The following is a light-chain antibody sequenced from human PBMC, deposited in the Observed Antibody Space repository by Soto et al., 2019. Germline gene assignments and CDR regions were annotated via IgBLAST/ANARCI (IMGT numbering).Light chain of an antibody. CDR1: QSGSNY. V-gene: IGKV3-11*01. CDR2: ETS. J-gene: IGKJ5*01. Sequence: EIVFTQSPATLSLSPGGRPTLSYRASQSGSNYLSWYQQKPGLAPRLLMYETSRRATGIPARFSGSGSGTDFTLTISSLEPEDFAVYYCQQRNNWRDTFGQGTRLEIK. CDR3: QQRNNWRDT.